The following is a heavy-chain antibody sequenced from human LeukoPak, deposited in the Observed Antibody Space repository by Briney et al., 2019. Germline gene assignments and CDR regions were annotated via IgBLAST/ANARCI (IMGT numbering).Heavy chain of an antibody. Sequence: GASVKVSCKASGYTFTSYDINWVRQATGQGLEWIGWMNPNSGNTGYAQKFQGRVTMTRNTSISTAYMELSSLRSDDTAVYYCARGAPGSYCSGGSCPYFDYWGQGALVAVSS. V-gene: IGHV1-8*01. CDR2: MNPNSGNT. J-gene: IGHJ4*02. CDR3: ARGAPGSYCSGGSCPYFDY. CDR1: GYTFTSYD. D-gene: IGHD2-15*01.